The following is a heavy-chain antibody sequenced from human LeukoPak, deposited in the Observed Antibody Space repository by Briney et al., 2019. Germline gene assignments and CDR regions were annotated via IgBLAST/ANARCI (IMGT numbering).Heavy chain of an antibody. CDR1: GFNFSSYS. CDR2: ISGSGGST. Sequence: GGSLRLSCAASGFNFSSYSMNWVRQAPGKGLEWVSAISGSGGSTYYADSVKGRFTISRDNSKNTLYLQMNSLRAEDTAVYYCAKDGGGYYPSYYYYMDVWGKGTTVTISS. CDR3: AKDGGGYYPSYYYYMDV. D-gene: IGHD3-22*01. V-gene: IGHV3-23*01. J-gene: IGHJ6*03.